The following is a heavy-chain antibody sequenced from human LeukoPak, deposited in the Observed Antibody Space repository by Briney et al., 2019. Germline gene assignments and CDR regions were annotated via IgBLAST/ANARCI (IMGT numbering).Heavy chain of an antibody. CDR2: ISYDGSNK. V-gene: IGHV3-30*18. D-gene: IGHD6-19*01. CDR3: AKEAGGIAVAGEARCFDY. J-gene: IGHJ4*02. CDR1: GFTFSSYG. Sequence: GRSLRLSCAASGFTFSSYGMHWVRQAPGKGLEWVAVISYDGSNKYYADSVKGRFTISRVNSKNTLYLQMNSLRAEDTAVYYCAKEAGGIAVAGEARCFDYWGQGTLVTVSS.